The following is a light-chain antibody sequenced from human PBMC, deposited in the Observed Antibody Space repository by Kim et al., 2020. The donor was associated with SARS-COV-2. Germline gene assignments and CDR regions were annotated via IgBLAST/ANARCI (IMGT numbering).Light chain of an antibody. J-gene: IGLJ1*01. CDR3: SSYIRGSTNYV. V-gene: IGLV2-14*01. CDR2: EVS. CDR1: GSDVGGYNY. Sequence: SITLAYPETGSDVGGYNYVSWYQPHPGKAPKLVIYEVSNRPSGVSNRFSGSKSGNTASLTISGLQAEDEADYYCSSYIRGSTNYVFGTGTKVTVL.